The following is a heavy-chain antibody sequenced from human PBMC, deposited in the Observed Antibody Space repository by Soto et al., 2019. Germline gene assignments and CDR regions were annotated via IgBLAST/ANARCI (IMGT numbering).Heavy chain of an antibody. Sequence: GGSLRLSCAASGFTVSSNYMSWVRQAPGKELEWVSVIYSGGSTYYADSVKGRFTISRDNSKNTLYLQMTSLRAEDTAVYYCAKGGRQWLVTSDFNYWGQGALVTVSS. J-gene: IGHJ4*02. V-gene: IGHV3-66*01. D-gene: IGHD6-19*01. CDR1: GFTVSSNY. CDR2: IYSGGST. CDR3: AKGGRQWLVTSDFNY.